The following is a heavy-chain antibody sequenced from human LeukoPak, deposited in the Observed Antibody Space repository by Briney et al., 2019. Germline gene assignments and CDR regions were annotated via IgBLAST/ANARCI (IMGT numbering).Heavy chain of an antibody. V-gene: IGHV1-2*02. Sequence: ASVKVSCKASGYTFTGYYMHWVRQAPGQGLEWMGWINPNSGGTNYAQKFQGRVTMTRDTSISTAYMELSRLRSDDTAVYYCASEAAVAGPEHQNFDYWGQGTLVTVSS. CDR3: ASEAAVAGPEHQNFDY. CDR1: GYTFTGYY. D-gene: IGHD6-19*01. CDR2: INPNSGGT. J-gene: IGHJ4*02.